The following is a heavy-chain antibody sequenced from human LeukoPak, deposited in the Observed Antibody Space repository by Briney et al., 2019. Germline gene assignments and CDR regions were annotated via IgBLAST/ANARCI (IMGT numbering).Heavy chain of an antibody. CDR1: GFTFDDYA. V-gene: IGHV3-9*01. Sequence: PGRSLRLSCAASGFTFDDYAMHWVRQVPGKGLEWVSGIGWNSGSIGYADSVKGRFTISRDNAKNSLYLQMNSLRAEDTALYYCAKSGLGGRRPYFDYWGQGTLVTVSS. CDR3: AKSGLGGRRPYFDY. CDR2: IGWNSGSI. J-gene: IGHJ4*02. D-gene: IGHD2-15*01.